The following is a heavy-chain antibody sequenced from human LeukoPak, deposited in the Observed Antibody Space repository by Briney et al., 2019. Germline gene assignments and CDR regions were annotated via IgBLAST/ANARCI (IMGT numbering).Heavy chain of an antibody. CDR2: IYISGTT. D-gene: IGHD3-10*01. J-gene: IGHJ6*02. Sequence: PSETLSLTCTVSGGSFSSYYWSCIRQPAGEGLEWIGRIYISGTTNYDASLKSRVTMSADTSKNQFSLKLTSVTAADTAVYYCARDKGFMVRGVINYGMDVWGQGTTVTVSS. V-gene: IGHV4-4*07. CDR3: ARDKGFMVRGVINYGMDV. CDR1: GGSFSSYY.